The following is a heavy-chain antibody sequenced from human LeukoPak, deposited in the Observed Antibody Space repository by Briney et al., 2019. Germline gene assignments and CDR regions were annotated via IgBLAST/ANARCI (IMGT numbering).Heavy chain of an antibody. CDR2: IYFSRS. D-gene: IGHD1-26*01. Sequence: PSETLSLTCTVSGASISSYYWSWIRQPAGKGLEWIGRIYFSRSIYNPSLKSRVTMSVDTTKNQFSLKLSSVTAADTAVYYCARAAGRDTTSGFDFDYWVQGILVTVSS. J-gene: IGHJ4*02. CDR3: ARAAGRDTTSGFDFDY. V-gene: IGHV4-4*07. CDR1: GASISSYY.